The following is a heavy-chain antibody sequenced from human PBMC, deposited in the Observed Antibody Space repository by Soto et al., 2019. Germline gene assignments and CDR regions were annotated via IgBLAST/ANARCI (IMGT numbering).Heavy chain of an antibody. CDR3: ARVGSAAASAGLGYYNYPMDV. CDR2: IIPIFGKV. V-gene: IGHV1-69*01. J-gene: IGHJ6*02. CDR1: GGTFNSYA. D-gene: IGHD6-13*01. Sequence: QVQLVQSGAEVKKPGSSVKVSCKASGGTFNSYALSWVRQASGQGLEWMGGIIPIFGKVNFAQNFQGRVTITADESTSTAYMELSSLGSEDTAVYYCARVGSAAASAGLGYYNYPMDVWGQGTTVNVSS.